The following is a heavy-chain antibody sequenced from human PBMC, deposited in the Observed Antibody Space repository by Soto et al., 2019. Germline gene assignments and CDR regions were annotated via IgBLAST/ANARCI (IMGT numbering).Heavy chain of an antibody. J-gene: IGHJ4*02. CDR3: ARDWGWSEILVTNVAFDS. Sequence: GGSLRLSCAASGFTFSSYWMTWVRQAPGKGLEWVANINQDGMATNYVDSVKGRFTISRDNARNSVYMQMDSLRADDTAVYYCARDWGWSEILVTNVAFDSWGQGSLVTVSS. V-gene: IGHV3-7*05. CDR1: GFTFSSYW. D-gene: IGHD2-21*02. CDR2: INQDGMAT.